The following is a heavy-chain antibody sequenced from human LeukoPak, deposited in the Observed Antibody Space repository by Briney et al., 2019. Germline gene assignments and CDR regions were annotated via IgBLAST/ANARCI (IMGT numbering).Heavy chain of an antibody. Sequence: SGGSLRLSCAASGFSVSSNYISWVRQAPGKGLEWVANIKHDGTETNYVDSVKGRFTISRDNAKKSLYLQMNSLRAEDSAVYYCATDRDGYRKNWYRFHYWGQGTRVAVSS. CDR1: GFSVSSNY. V-gene: IGHV3-7*04. J-gene: IGHJ4*02. D-gene: IGHD5-24*01. CDR2: IKHDGTET. CDR3: ATDRDGYRKNWYRFHY.